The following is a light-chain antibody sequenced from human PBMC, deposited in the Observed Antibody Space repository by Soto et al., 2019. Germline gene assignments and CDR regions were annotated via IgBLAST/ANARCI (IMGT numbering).Light chain of an antibody. V-gene: IGLV1-40*01. CDR2: GNS. CDR3: QSYDSSLSVV. J-gene: IGLJ2*01. CDR1: SSNIGAGYD. Sequence: QSALTQPPSVSGAPGQMVTISCTGSSSNIGAGYDVHWYQQLPGTAPKILIYGNSNRPSGVPDRFSGSKSGTSASLAITGLQAEDEADYYCQSYDSSLSVVFGGGTKLTVL.